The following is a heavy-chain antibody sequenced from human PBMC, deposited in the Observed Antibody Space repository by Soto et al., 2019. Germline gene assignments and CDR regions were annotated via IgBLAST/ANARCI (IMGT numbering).Heavy chain of an antibody. V-gene: IGHV3-53*01. Sequence: GGSLRLSCAASGFTVSSNYMSWVRQAPGKGLEWVSVIYSGGSTYYADSVKGRFTISRDNSKNTLYLQMNSLRAEDTAVYYCRVAANWNYYGMDVWGQGTTVTVSS. CDR1: GFTVSSNY. CDR3: RVAANWNYYGMDV. CDR2: IYSGGST. J-gene: IGHJ6*02. D-gene: IGHD2-15*01.